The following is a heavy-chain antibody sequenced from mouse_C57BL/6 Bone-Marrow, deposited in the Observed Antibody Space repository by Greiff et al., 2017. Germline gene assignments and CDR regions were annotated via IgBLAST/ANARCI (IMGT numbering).Heavy chain of an antibody. CDR3: ARGRLGGFAY. Sequence: VKLMESGAELARPGASVKLSCKASGYTFTSYGISWVKQRTGQGLEWIGEIYPRSGNTYYNEKFKGKATLTADKSSSTAYMELRSLTSEDSAVYFCARGRLGGFAYWGQGTLVTVSA. D-gene: IGHD4-1*01. CDR2: IYPRSGNT. CDR1: GYTFTSYG. V-gene: IGHV1-81*01. J-gene: IGHJ3*01.